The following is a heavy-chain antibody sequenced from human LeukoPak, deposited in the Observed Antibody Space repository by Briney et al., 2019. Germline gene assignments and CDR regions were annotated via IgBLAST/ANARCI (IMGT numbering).Heavy chain of an antibody. J-gene: IGHJ4*02. CDR2: ISGSGGST. CDR1: GFTFSSYA. CDR3: AKRPGGSGYDWASFDY. D-gene: IGHD5-12*01. Sequence: GGSLRLSCAASGFTFSSYAMSWVRQAPGKGLEWASAISGSGGSTYYADSVKGRFTISRDNSKNTLYLQMNSLRAEDTAVYYCAKRPGGSGYDWASFDYWGQGTLVTVSS. V-gene: IGHV3-23*01.